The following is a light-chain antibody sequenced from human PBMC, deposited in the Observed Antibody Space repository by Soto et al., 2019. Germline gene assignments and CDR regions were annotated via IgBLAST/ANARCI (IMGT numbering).Light chain of an antibody. CDR1: QSIGST. Sequence: EIVMTQSPATRSVSPGERATLSCRASQSIGSTLAWYQQKPGQAPRLLIYDASTRATGIPVRFSGSGSGTEFTLTINSLQSEDFTVYYCQQYNNWPFAFGPGTKVDIK. CDR2: DAS. CDR3: QQYNNWPFA. V-gene: IGKV3-15*01. J-gene: IGKJ3*01.